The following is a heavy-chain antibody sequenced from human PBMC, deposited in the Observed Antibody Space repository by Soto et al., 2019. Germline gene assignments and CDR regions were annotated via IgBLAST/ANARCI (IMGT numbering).Heavy chain of an antibody. D-gene: IGHD2-21*01. CDR2: VYWDDDK. CDR1: GFSLSTNGVG. Sequence: QITLKESGPPLVKPTQTLTLTCTFSGFSLSTNGVGVSWIRQPPGKAPEWLALVYWDDDKRYSPSLKHRITITKDTSKNQVVLTITNMGPVDTSTYYCAHHLIAWGDAFDIWGHGTVVTVSS. J-gene: IGHJ3*02. CDR3: AHHLIAWGDAFDI. V-gene: IGHV2-5*02.